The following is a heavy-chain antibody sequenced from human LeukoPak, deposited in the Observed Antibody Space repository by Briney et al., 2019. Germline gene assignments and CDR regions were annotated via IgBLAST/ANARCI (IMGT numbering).Heavy chain of an antibody. CDR2: IYYSGST. CDR1: GGSISSXX. V-gene: IGHV4-59*12. D-gene: IGHD2-2*01. CDR3: ARDPSVVPAYYYYGMDV. J-gene: IGHJ6*02. Sequence: PSETLSLTCTVSGGSISSXXXXWXXXXPGXXLXWXGYIYYSGSTYYNPSLKSRLTISIDTSKNQFSLKLSSVTAADTAVYYCARDPSVVPAYYYYGMDVWGQGTTVTVSS.